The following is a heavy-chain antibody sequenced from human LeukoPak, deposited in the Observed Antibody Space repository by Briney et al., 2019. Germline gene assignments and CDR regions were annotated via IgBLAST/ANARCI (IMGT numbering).Heavy chain of an antibody. Sequence: SETLSLTCSVSGGSISSSSYYWSWIRQPPGKGLEWIGYIYYSGSTNYNPSLKSRVTISVDTSKNQFSLKLSSVTAADTAVYYCARDRELGYWGQGTLVTVSS. V-gene: IGHV4-61*01. CDR1: GGSISSSSYY. J-gene: IGHJ4*02. CDR3: ARDRELGY. D-gene: IGHD3-10*01. CDR2: IYYSGST.